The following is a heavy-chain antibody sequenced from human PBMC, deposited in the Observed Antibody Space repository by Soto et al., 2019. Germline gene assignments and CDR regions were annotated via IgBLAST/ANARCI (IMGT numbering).Heavy chain of an antibody. J-gene: IGHJ6*02. Sequence: EVHLLESGGGLVQPGGSLRLSCAASGFTFSNYAMTWVRQAPGKGLEWVSVISGTGGGTNNADSAKGRFTTSRDNYKTTLYLQMNSPRAEDTAVYYCAKRAFYGSGIPNYYGMDVWGQGTAVTVSS. CDR3: AKRAFYGSGIPNYYGMDV. V-gene: IGHV3-23*01. CDR1: GFTFSNYA. CDR2: ISGTGGGT. D-gene: IGHD3-10*01.